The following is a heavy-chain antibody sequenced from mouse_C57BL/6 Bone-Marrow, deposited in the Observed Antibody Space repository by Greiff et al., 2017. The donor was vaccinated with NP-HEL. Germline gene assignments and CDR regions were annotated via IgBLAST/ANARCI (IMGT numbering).Heavy chain of an antibody. CDR1: GYAFSSSW. CDR3: AGLVLYYGSSSYCDMDD. Sequence: QVQLKESGPELVKPGASVKISCKASGYAFSSSWMNWVKQRPGKGLEWIGRIYPGDGDTNYNGKFKGKATLTADKSSSTAYMQLSSLTSENSAVYFCAGLVLYYGSSSYCDMDDWGQGTSVTVSS. D-gene: IGHD1-1*01. J-gene: IGHJ4*01. V-gene: IGHV1-82*01. CDR2: IYPGDGDT.